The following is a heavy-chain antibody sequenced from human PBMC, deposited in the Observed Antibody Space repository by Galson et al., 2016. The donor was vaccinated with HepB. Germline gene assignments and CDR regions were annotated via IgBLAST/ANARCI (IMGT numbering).Heavy chain of an antibody. Sequence: GSIRGITWWSWVRQPPGQGLQWIGEVYHSGSTNYNPSLKSRVTISVDMSKNQFSLNLRSVTAADTAVYYCARWHFSAGDYWGQGILVTVSS. CDR1: GSIRGITW. D-gene: IGHD2/OR15-2a*01. CDR2: VYHSGST. V-gene: IGHV4-4*02. J-gene: IGHJ4*02. CDR3: ARWHFSAGDY.